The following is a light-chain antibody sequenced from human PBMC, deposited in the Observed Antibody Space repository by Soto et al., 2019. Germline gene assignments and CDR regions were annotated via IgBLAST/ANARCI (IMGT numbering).Light chain of an antibody. CDR2: DVR. CDR3: RSYIGRTPVI. CDR1: SSDVGGYNY. V-gene: IGLV2-14*01. Sequence: QSALTQPASVSGSPGQSITISCTGTSSDVGGYNYISWYQQHPGKAPKFIIYDVRNRPSGVSNRLPGSRSGNTASLTISGIQADDEADYYRRSYIGRTPVILGGRTKFTAL. J-gene: IGLJ2*01.